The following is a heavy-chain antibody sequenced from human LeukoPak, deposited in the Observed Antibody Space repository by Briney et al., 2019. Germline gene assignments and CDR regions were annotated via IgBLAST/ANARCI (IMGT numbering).Heavy chain of an antibody. D-gene: IGHD6-19*01. CDR1: GFTFSNLA. V-gene: IGHV3-23*01. CDR3: AKDARRSSGWYFFDH. J-gene: IGHJ4*02. Sequence: GGSLRLSCVASGFTFSNLAMGWVRQAPGKGLEWVSVISDSGGTTYCADSVKGRFAISRDNSRNTLYLQMNSLRVEDTAVYYCAKDARRSSGWYFFDHWGQGTLVTVSS. CDR2: ISDSGGTT.